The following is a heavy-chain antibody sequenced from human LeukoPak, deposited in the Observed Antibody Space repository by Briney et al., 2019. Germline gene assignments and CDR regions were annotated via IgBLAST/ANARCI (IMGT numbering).Heavy chain of an antibody. D-gene: IGHD3-22*01. J-gene: IGHJ5*02. CDR3: ASLLYRRELNYYDSRP. Sequence: SETLSLTCTVSGGSISSSSYYWGWIRQPPGKGLEWIGSIYYSGSTYYNPSLKSRVTISVDTSKNQFSLKLSSVTAADTAVYYCASLLYRRELNYYDSRPWGQGTLVTVSS. CDR2: IYYSGST. CDR1: GGSISSSSYY. V-gene: IGHV4-39*01.